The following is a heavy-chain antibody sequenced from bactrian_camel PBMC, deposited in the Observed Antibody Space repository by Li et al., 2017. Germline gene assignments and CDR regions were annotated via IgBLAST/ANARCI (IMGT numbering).Heavy chain of an antibody. V-gene: IGHV3S60*01. J-gene: IGHJ6*01. CDR1: GDTRQDTYC. Sequence: QVQLVESGGGSVQTGGSLGLSCAASGDTRQDTYCMGWFRQAPGEEREGVAHASSDGRTSYADSVKGRFTISQDNAKNTVDLQMNSLKPADTAMYYCATLTWCRLFDGTILPSDFAYWGQGTQVTVS. CDR3: ATLTWCRLFDGTILPSDFAY. D-gene: IGHD6*01. CDR2: ASSDGRT.